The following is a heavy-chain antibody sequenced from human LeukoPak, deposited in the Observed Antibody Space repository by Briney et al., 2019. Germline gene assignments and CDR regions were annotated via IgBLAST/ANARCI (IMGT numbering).Heavy chain of an antibody. D-gene: IGHD2-21*01. CDR1: GGSISSYY. J-gene: IGHJ4*02. CDR3: ARGALTYSSDY. V-gene: IGHV4-59*08. Sequence: SETLSLTCTVSGGSISSYYWSWIRQPPGKGLEWIGYIYYSGSTNYNPSLKSRVTISVDTSKNQFSLKLSSVTAADTAVYYCARGALTYSSDYWGQGTLVTVSS. CDR2: IYYSGST.